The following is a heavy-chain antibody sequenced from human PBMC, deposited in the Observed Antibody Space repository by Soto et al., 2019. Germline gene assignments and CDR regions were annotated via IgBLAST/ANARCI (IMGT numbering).Heavy chain of an antibody. D-gene: IGHD4-17*01. J-gene: IGHJ3*02. V-gene: IGHV3-23*01. CDR2: MTISGHVT. CDR1: GITFSDYA. CDR3: AKDPNGDFIGAFDM. Sequence: EAQWLESGGGLVQPGGSLSLSCAASGITFSDYAMTWVRQAPGKGLEWVSSMTISGHVTPYADTVRGRFTISRDNAKNTLYLQMNSLRVEDTARYYCAKDPNGDFIGAFDMWGPGTLVTVSS.